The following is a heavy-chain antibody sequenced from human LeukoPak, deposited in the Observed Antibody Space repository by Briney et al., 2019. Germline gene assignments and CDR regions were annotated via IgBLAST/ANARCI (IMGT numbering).Heavy chain of an antibody. V-gene: IGHV4-34*01. CDR1: GGSFSGYY. J-gene: IGHJ4*02. D-gene: IGHD3-22*01. CDR2: IDQSGTT. Sequence: SETLSLTCVVYGGSFSGYYWSWIRQPPGKGLEWIGEIDQSGTTNYNPSLKSRVTISVDTSKKQFSLTLTSMTAADTAVYYCARAPHYYYDSSGSIFDYWGQGTLVTVSS. CDR3: ARAPHYYYDSSGSIFDY.